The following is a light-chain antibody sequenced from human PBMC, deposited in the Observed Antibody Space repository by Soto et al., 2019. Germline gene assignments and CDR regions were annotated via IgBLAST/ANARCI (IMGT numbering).Light chain of an antibody. V-gene: IGKV1-9*01. CDR1: PDIQTY. J-gene: IGKJ3*01. CDR2: GTF. Sequence: IQLTQSPSSLSASVGDRVSITCRATPDIQTYLAWYQQKRGEAPKLLISGTFTLQSGVQSRFNGSGSGTDFTLTISLLQPEDFATYYCQHLTNYPPFTFGPGDKMDLE. CDR3: QHLTNYPPFT.